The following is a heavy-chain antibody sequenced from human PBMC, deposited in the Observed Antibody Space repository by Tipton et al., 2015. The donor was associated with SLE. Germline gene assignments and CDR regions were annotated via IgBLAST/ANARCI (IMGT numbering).Heavy chain of an antibody. J-gene: IGHJ3*01. CDR2: INHSGST. CDR3: ARPRGITLFDAFDF. Sequence: TLSLTCAVYGGSFSGYYWSWIRQPPGKGLEWIGEINHSGSTNYNPSLKSRVTISVDTSKNQFSVKLGSVTAAGTAVYYCARPRGITLFDAFDFGGQGTMGPVSS. D-gene: IGHD3-3*02. V-gene: IGHV4-34*01. CDR1: GGSFSGYY.